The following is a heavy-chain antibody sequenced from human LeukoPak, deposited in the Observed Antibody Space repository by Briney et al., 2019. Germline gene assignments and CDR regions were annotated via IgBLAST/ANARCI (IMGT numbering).Heavy chain of an antibody. Sequence: SETLSLTCTVSGGSISSSSYYWGWIRQPPGKGLEWIGSIYYSGSTYYNPSLKSRVTISVDTSKNQFSLKLSSVTAADTAVYYCARHARKNYDSGANDAFDIWGQGTKVTVSS. J-gene: IGHJ3*02. CDR2: IYYSGST. V-gene: IGHV4-39*01. CDR1: GGSISSSSYY. CDR3: ARHARKNYDSGANDAFDI. D-gene: IGHD3-10*01.